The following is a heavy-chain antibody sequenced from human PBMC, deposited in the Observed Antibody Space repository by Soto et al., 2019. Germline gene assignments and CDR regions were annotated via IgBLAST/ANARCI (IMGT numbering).Heavy chain of an antibody. V-gene: IGHV4-59*08. CDR3: ARHNYGSGSTYFDY. CDR1: GGSLSSYY. D-gene: IGHD3-10*01. CDR2: IYYSGST. J-gene: IGHJ4*02. Sequence: SETLSLTCVVSGGSLSSYYWSWIRQPPGKGLEWIGYIYYSGSTNYNPSLKSRVTISVDTSKNQFSLKLNSMTAADTAVYYCARHNYGSGSTYFDYWGQGTLVTVSS.